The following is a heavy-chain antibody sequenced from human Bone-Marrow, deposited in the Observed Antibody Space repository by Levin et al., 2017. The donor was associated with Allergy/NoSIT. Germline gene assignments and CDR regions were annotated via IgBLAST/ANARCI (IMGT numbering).Heavy chain of an antibody. V-gene: IGHV3-48*02. D-gene: IGHD2-21*02. CDR2: ITRTSDTI. J-gene: IGHJ4*02. CDR3: VRDRGDFRRYFDY. CDR1: GFSFNSYT. Sequence: GESLKISCAASGFSFNSYTMAWVRQAPGKGLEWVSDITRTSDTIYYADSVKGRFTISRDNAKNSPYLQMNSLRDEDTAVYYCVRDRGDFRRYFDYWGQGSPVTVSS.